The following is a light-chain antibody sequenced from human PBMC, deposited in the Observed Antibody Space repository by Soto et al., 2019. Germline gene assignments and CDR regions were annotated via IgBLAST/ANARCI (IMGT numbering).Light chain of an antibody. J-gene: IGKJ4*01. CDR1: QSLNNY. Sequence: EIVLTQSPATLSLSPGDRATLSCRASQSLNNYLAWYQHKPGQAPRLLIYDASNRATGIPARFSGSGSGTDFPLSNSSLEPEDSAVYYCQRGFTFGGGNQVEIK. V-gene: IGKV3-11*01. CDR3: QRGFT. CDR2: DAS.